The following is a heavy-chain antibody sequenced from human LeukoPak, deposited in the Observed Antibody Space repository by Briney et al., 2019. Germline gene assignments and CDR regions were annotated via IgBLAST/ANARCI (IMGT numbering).Heavy chain of an antibody. J-gene: IGHJ4*02. Sequence: GGSLRLSCAASGFTFSSYATSWVRQAPGKGLEWVSAISGSGGSTYYADSVKGRFTISRDNAKNSLYLQMNSLRAEDTAVYYCARDGEYSGYDWGNDYWGQGTLVTVSS. CDR3: ARDGEYSGYDWGNDY. CDR2: ISGSGGST. CDR1: GFTFSSYA. V-gene: IGHV3-23*01. D-gene: IGHD5-12*01.